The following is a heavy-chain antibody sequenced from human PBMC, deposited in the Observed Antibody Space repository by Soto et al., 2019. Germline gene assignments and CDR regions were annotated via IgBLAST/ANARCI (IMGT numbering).Heavy chain of an antibody. V-gene: IGHV3-21*01. J-gene: IGHJ5*02. D-gene: IGHD2-2*02. CDR3: ARDLKYPLFDP. CDR1: GFTFSSYS. CDR2: ISSSSRYI. Sequence: LRLSCAASGFTFSSYSMNWVRQAPGKGLEWVSSISSSSRYIYYADSVKGRFTISRDNAKNSLYLQMNSLRAEDTAVYYCARDLKYPLFDPWGQGTLVTVSS.